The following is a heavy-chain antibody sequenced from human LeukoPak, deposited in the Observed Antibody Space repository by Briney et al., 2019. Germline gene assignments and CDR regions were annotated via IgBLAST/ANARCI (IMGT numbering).Heavy chain of an antibody. Sequence: GGALRLSCAASGFNFSRNGMHWVRQAPGKGLEWVAFIRFDGTKKFYGDSASGRFTVSRDNSKNTLSLQMDSLRAEDTAVYYCARDFDDVSGNFYYIPDYWGQGILVTVSS. J-gene: IGHJ4*02. CDR2: IRFDGTKK. V-gene: IGHV3-30*02. CDR1: GFNFSRNG. D-gene: IGHD3-22*01. CDR3: ARDFDDVSGNFYYIPDY.